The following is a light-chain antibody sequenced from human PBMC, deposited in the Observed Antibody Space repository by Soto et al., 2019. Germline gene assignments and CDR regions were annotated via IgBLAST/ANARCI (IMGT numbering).Light chain of an antibody. CDR2: EAT. CDR3: QQADSFPIT. Sequence: DIQMTQSPSSVSASVGDTVTITCRSSQGLKFLAWYQQKPGKAPRLLIYEATNLQSGVPPRFSGSGSGTDFTLTISSLQPEDFATYFCQQADSFPITFAQGTRLEIK. CDR1: QGLKF. V-gene: IGKV1-12*01. J-gene: IGKJ5*01.